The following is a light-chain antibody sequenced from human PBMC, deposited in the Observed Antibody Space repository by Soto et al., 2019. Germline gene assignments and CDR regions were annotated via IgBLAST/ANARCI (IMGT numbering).Light chain of an antibody. V-gene: IGKV3-11*01. CDR3: QQRSNWPT. CDR1: QSVSSY. Sequence: EIVLTQSPATLSLSPGERATLSCRASQSVSSYLAWYQQKPGQAPRLLIYDASNRATGIPARFSGSGSGTDFTLTISSLEPEDFAXYYCQQRSNWPTFGQGTKV. CDR2: DAS. J-gene: IGKJ1*01.